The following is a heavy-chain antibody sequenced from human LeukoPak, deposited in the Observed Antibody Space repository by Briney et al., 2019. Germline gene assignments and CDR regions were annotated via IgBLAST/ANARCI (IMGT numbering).Heavy chain of an antibody. D-gene: IGHD2-2*02. CDR1: GFTFSSYW. V-gene: IGHV3-7*01. Sequence: GGSLRLSCAASGFTFSSYWMSWVRQAPGKGLEWVANIKQDGSEKYYVDSVKGRFTISRENAKNSLYLQMNSLRAEQTAVYYCARDRGDIVVIPAAIAYWGQGTLVTVSS. J-gene: IGHJ4*02. CDR3: ARDRGDIVVIPAAIAY. CDR2: IKQDGSEK.